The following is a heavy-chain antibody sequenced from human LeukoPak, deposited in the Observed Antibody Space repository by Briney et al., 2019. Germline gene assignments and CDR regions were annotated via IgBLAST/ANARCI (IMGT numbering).Heavy chain of an antibody. CDR1: GGSLRSSSHL. V-gene: IGHV4-39*07. CDR3: ARGKQYSRSSYWFDS. CDR2: VYSGGNT. J-gene: IGHJ5*01. D-gene: IGHD6-6*01. Sequence: SETLSLTCSVSGGSLRSSSHLWGWIRQPPGKGLEWIGIVYSGGNTHYHSSLASRVTISIDASKAHFSLRLISVTAADTAMYYCARGKQYSRSSYWFDSWGQGTLVTVSS.